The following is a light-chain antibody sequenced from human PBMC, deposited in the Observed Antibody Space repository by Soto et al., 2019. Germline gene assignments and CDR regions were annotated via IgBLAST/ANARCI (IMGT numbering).Light chain of an antibody. V-gene: IGKV1-5*03. CDR2: KAS. Sequence: IQMTLSPSTLSASIGDRVTITCRASQSVSSWLAWYQQKPGKAPKLLVYKASSLHSGVPSRFSGSGSGTEFTLTISSLQPDDFATYYCHQYKTYWTFGHGTKVDIK. CDR1: QSVSSW. CDR3: HQYKTYWT. J-gene: IGKJ1*01.